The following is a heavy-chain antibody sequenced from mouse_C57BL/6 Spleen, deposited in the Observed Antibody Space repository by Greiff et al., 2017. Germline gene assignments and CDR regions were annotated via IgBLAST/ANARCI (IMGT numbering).Heavy chain of an antibody. D-gene: IGHD3-1*01. CDR1: GYTFTNYW. CDR3: AGSGADGGYFGY. CDR2: IYPGGGYT. Sequence: VQLQQSGAELVRPGTSVKMSCKASGYTFTNYWIGWAKQRPGHGLEWIGDIYPGGGYTNYNEKFKGKATLTADKSSSAAYMQFSSLTSEDSAIYYCAGSGADGGYFGYWGQSTTLTVSS. V-gene: IGHV1-63*01. J-gene: IGHJ2*01.